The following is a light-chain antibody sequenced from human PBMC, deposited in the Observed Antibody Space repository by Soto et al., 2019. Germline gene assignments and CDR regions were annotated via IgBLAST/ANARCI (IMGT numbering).Light chain of an antibody. V-gene: IGKV1-27*01. CDR2: AAS. CDR1: QDISNY. Sequence: DIQMTQSPPSLSASVGDRVTITCRANQDISNYLAWYQQRPGKVPRLLIYAASTLQSGVPSRFSGSGSGTDFTLTISSLLPEDAATYYCQNLDSAAFTFGPGTKVDIK. CDR3: QNLDSAAFT. J-gene: IGKJ3*01.